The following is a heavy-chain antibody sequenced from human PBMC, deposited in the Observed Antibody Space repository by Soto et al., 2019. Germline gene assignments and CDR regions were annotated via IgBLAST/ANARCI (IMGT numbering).Heavy chain of an antibody. J-gene: IGHJ5*02. CDR1: GYTFTSYA. D-gene: IGHD3-3*01. CDR2: INAGNGNT. Sequence: VKVSCKASGYTFTSYAMQWVRQAPGQRLEWMGWINAGNGNTKYSQKFQGRVTITRDTSASTAYMELSSLRSEDTAVYYCARDGYYDFWXXXXTQNYNWFDPWGQGTLVTVSS. V-gene: IGHV1-3*01. CDR3: ARDGYYDFWXXXXTQNYNWFDP.